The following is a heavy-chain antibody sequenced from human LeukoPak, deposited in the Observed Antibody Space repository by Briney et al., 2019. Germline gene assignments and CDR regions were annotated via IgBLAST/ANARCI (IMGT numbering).Heavy chain of an antibody. V-gene: IGHV3-23*01. J-gene: IGHJ4*02. D-gene: IGHD7-27*01. CDR1: GFTFSSYA. CDR3: AKDGGLWVSAHWGDS. CDR2: ITGSGGDT. Sequence: GGSLRLSCAASGFTFSSYAMSWVRQAPGEGLEWVSAITGSGGDTYHADSVKGRFTISRDNSKSTLFLQMNSLRAEDTAVYYCAKDGGLWVSAHWGDSWGRGTLVTVSS.